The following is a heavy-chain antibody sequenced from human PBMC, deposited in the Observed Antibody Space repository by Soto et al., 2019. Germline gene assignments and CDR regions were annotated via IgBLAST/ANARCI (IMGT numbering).Heavy chain of an antibody. V-gene: IGHV3-23*01. D-gene: IGHD5-12*01. Sequence: GGSLRLSCAASGFTFSSYAMSWVRQAPGKGLEWVSAISGSGGSTYYADSVKGRFTISRDNSKNTLYLQMNSLRAEDTAVYYCAKVGWLQDNYYYYGMDVWGQGTTVTVSS. J-gene: IGHJ6*02. CDR1: GFTFSSYA. CDR3: AKVGWLQDNYYYYGMDV. CDR2: ISGSGGST.